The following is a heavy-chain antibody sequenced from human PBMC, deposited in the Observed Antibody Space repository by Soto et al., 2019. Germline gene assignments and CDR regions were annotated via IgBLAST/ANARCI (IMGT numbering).Heavy chain of an antibody. CDR3: ARRAVAGRPKTYRFDY. D-gene: IGHD6-19*01. CDR2: IIPIFGTA. CDR1: GGTFSSYA. V-gene: IGHV1-69*13. Sequence: SVKVSCKASGGTFSSYAISWVRQAPGQGLEWMGGIIPIFGTANYAQKFQGRVTITADESTSTAYMELSSLRSEDTAVYYFARRAVAGRPKTYRFDYWGQGTLVTVSS. J-gene: IGHJ4*02.